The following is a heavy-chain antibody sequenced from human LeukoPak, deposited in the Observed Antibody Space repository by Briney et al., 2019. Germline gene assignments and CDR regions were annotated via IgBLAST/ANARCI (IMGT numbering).Heavy chain of an antibody. CDR1: GFIFSSYA. Sequence: PGGSLRLSCAASGFIFSSYAMNRVRQAPGKGLEWVSVIDTADKTYYADSVKGRFTISRDNSNNTVFLQLNSVRAEDTAVYYCARRGGYSGHGFGGGIEGYFDYWGQGTVVTVSS. J-gene: IGHJ4*02. CDR2: IDTADKT. D-gene: IGHD5-12*01. CDR3: ARRGGYSGHGFGGGIEGYFDY. V-gene: IGHV3-23*01.